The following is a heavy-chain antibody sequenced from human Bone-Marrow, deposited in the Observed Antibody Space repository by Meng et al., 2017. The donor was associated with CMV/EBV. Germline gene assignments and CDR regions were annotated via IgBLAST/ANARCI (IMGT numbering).Heavy chain of an antibody. Sequence: SGFTFSSFAMSWVRQAPGKGLEWVSGTSGSGGSTYHADSVKGRFTISRDNSKNTLYLQMNSLKTEDTAVYYCTRHFYPMVRGVDIDYWGQGTLVTVSS. J-gene: IGHJ4*02. CDR3: TRHFYPMVRGVDIDY. V-gene: IGHV3-23*01. D-gene: IGHD3-10*01. CDR1: GFTFSSFA. CDR2: TSGSGGST.